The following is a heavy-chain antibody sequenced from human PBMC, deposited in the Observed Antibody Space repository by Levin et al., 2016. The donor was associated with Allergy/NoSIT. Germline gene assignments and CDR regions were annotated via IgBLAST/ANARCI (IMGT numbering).Heavy chain of an antibody. CDR1: GFTFSSYA. J-gene: IGHJ4*02. D-gene: IGHD5-24*01. CDR3: DEKRWLLIFRQPFFDY. CDR2: ISGSGGST. Sequence: GESLKISCAASGFTFSSYAMSWVRQAPGKGLEWVSAISGSGGSTYYADSVKGRFTISRDNSKNTLYLQMNSLRAEDTAVYYCDEKRWLLIFRQPFFDYWGQGTLVTVSS. V-gene: IGHV3-23*01.